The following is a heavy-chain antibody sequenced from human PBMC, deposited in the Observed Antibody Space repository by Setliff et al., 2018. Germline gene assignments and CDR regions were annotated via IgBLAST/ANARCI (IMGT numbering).Heavy chain of an antibody. V-gene: IGHV1-69-2*01. D-gene: IGHD3-22*01. CDR3: ARDALYDSNDRNSYYGNWLDP. J-gene: IGHJ5*02. Sequence: WASVKVSCKVSGYTFTDYYMHWVQQAPGKGLEWMGLVDPEDGETIYAEKFQGRVTITADTSTDTAYMELSSLRFDDTALYYCARDALYDSNDRNSYYGNWLDPWGQGTQVTVSS. CDR1: GYTFTDYY. CDR2: VDPEDGET.